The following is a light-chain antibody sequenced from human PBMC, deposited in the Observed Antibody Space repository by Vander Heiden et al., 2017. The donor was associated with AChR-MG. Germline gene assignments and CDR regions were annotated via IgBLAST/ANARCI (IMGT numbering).Light chain of an antibody. CDR3: SSYTTAATVI. Sequence: QSALTQPASVSGSPGQSITIPCTGTSSDIVRYNYVSWFQQFPGRAPKLVIYDVTKRHSGVSNRFSGSKSGNTASLTISGLQGDDEAYYYCSSYTTAATVIFGGGTKLTVL. J-gene: IGLJ2*01. CDR2: DVT. V-gene: IGLV2-14*03. CDR1: SSDIVRYNY.